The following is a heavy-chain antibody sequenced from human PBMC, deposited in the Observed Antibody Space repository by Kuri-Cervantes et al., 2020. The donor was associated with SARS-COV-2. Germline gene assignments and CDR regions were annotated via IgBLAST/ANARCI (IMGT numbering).Heavy chain of an antibody. CDR1: GDSISSSLHY. V-gene: IGHV4-39*01. D-gene: IGHD3-3*01. CDR2: IHHSGST. CDR3: ARQMMGSITIFGVVITRNWFDP. Sequence: GSLRLSCSFSGDSISSSLHYWAWLRQPPGKGLEWIANIHHSGSTHYNPSLKSRVTISVDTSKNHFSLNLDSVTAADTAVYYCARQMMGSITIFGVVITRNWFDPWGQGTLVTVSS. J-gene: IGHJ5*02.